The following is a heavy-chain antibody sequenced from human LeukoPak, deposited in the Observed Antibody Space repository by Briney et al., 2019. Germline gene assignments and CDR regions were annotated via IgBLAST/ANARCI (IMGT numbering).Heavy chain of an antibody. CDR1: GYTFTSYD. V-gene: IGHV1-8*01. CDR2: MNPNSGNT. D-gene: IGHD5-24*01. CDR3: ARGRWLQDFDY. J-gene: IGHJ4*02. Sequence: ASVKVSCKASGYTFTSYDTNWVRQATGQGLEWMGWMNPNSGNTGYAQKFQGRVTMTRNTSICTAYMELSSLRSEDTAVYYCARGRWLQDFDYWGQGTLVTVSS.